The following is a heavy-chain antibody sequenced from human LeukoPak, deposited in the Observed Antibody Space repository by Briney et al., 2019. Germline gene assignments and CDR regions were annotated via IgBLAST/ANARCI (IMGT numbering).Heavy chain of an antibody. V-gene: IGHV6-1*01. Sequence: SQTLSLTCAISGDSVSSNSAAWNWIRQSPSRGLEWLGRTYYRAKWYNDYAVSMKSRITINPDTSKNQFSLQLNSVTPEDTAVYYCARVFVVVVPAATNYYYYYMDVWGKGTTVTVSS. J-gene: IGHJ6*03. CDR1: GDSVSSNSAA. D-gene: IGHD2-2*01. CDR2: TYYRAKWYN. CDR3: ARVFVVVVPAATNYYYYYMDV.